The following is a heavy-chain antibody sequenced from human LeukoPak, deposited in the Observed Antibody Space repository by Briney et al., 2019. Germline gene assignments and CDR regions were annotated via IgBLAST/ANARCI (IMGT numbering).Heavy chain of an antibody. CDR2: INPNSGGT. Sequence: ASVKVSCKASGYTFTGYYMHWVRQAPGQGLEWMGWINPNSGGTNYAQKFQGRVTMTRDTSISTAYMELSRLRSDDTAVYYCARRQPEYCSSTSCYPLPSDYWGQGTPVTVSS. CDR1: GYTFTGYY. J-gene: IGHJ4*02. CDR3: ARRQPEYCSSTSCYPLPSDY. V-gene: IGHV1-2*02. D-gene: IGHD2-2*01.